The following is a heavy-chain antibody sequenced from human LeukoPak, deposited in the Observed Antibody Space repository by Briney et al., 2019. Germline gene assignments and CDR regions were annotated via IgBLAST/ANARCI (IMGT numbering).Heavy chain of an antibody. J-gene: IGHJ3*02. Sequence: ASVKVSCKASGYTFTGYYMHRVRQAPGQGLEWMGWINPNSGGTNYAQKFQGRVTMTRDTSISTAYMELSRLRSDDTAVYYCARDMSPLAAAGPIYAFDIWGQGTMVTVSS. D-gene: IGHD6-13*01. V-gene: IGHV1-2*02. CDR1: GYTFTGYY. CDR2: INPNSGGT. CDR3: ARDMSPLAAAGPIYAFDI.